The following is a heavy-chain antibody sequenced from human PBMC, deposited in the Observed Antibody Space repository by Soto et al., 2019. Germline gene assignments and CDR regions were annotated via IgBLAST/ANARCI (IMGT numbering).Heavy chain of an antibody. Sequence: VPWAAAGINFSGPGVSWVLQAPRKGLEWVRRIKSKFDGETIDYAAPVKGRFTISRDDSKNTLYLQMNSLKTEDTAVYYCSTDPVELVAGNTHHGLEVRRKRTTVTVSS. V-gene: IGHV3-15*01. CDR1: GINFSGPG. J-gene: IGHJ6*01. CDR3: STDPVELVAGNTHHGLEV. D-gene: IGHD1-7*01. CDR2: IKSKFDGETI.